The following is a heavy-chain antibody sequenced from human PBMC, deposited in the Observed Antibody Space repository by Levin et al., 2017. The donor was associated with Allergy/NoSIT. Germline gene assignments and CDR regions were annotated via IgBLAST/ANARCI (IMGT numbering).Heavy chain of an antibody. D-gene: IGHD3-10*01. J-gene: IGHJ6*02. CDR3: ARAVVWSRGLPASGNSGGPFFYGLDV. Sequence: SQTLSLTCTVSGGSVGSFFWSWIRQSPGKGLEWIGDIFYTLNPTYNPSLTSRVSMSVDRSKNQLSLKLTSVTAADTAVYYCARAVVWSRGLPASGNSGGPFFYGLDVWGQGASVSVSS. CDR1: GGSVGSFF. V-gene: IGHV4-59*02. CDR2: IFYTLNP.